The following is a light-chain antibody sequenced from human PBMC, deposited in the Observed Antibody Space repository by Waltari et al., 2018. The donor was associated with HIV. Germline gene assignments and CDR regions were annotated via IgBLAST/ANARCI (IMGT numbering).Light chain of an antibody. J-gene: IGLJ2*01. Sequence: QSVLTQPPSASGTPGQSVTISCSGTSSNIGTNYVYSYQQFPGTAPKLLIYRNNKRPSGVPDRFSGSKSGTSASLDISGLRSDDEAEYYCAAWDDTLTVVFGGGTKLTVL. CDR2: RNN. CDR1: SSNIGTNY. V-gene: IGLV1-47*01. CDR3: AAWDDTLTVV.